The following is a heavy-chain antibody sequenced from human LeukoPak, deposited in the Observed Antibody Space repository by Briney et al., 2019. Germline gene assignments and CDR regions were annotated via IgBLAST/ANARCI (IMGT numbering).Heavy chain of an antibody. CDR3: AKNSYSSSWYPQH. V-gene: IGHV3-23*01. Sequence: AGGSLRLSCAASGFTFSSYAMSWVRQAPGKGLEWVSAISGSGGSTYYADSVKGRFTISRDNSKNTLYLQMNSLRAENTAVYYCAKNSYSSSWYPQHWGQGTLVTVSS. CDR2: ISGSGGST. D-gene: IGHD6-13*01. J-gene: IGHJ1*01. CDR1: GFTFSSYA.